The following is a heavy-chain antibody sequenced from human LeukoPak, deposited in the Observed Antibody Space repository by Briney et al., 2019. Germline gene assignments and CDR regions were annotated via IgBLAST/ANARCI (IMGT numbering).Heavy chain of an antibody. CDR1: GYTFTGYY. CDR3: ARSGYYDSSGYYLSFDY. CDR2: INPNSGGT. Sequence: ASVKVSCKASGYTFTGYYMHWVRQAPGQGLEWMGRINPNSGGTNYAQKLQGRVTMTTDTSTSTAYMELRSLRSDDTAVYYCARSGYYDSSGYYLSFDYWGQGTLVTVSS. V-gene: IGHV1-2*06. J-gene: IGHJ4*02. D-gene: IGHD3-22*01.